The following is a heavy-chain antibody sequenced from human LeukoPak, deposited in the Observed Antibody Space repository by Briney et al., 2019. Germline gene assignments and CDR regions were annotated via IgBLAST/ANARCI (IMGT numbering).Heavy chain of an antibody. Sequence: GGSLRLSCAASGFTFSSYGMHWVRQAPGKGLEWVAVISYDGSNKYYADSVKGRFTISRDNSKNTLYLQMNSLRAEDTAVYYCAKDLGKGSSWYGYYYYYGMDVWGQGTTVTVSS. J-gene: IGHJ6*02. D-gene: IGHD6-13*01. CDR2: ISYDGSNK. V-gene: IGHV3-30*18. CDR3: AKDLGKGSSWYGYYYYYGMDV. CDR1: GFTFSSYG.